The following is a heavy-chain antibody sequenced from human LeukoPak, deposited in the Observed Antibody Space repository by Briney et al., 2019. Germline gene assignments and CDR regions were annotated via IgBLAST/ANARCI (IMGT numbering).Heavy chain of an antibody. CDR3: AKKSRDGYNPFDY. D-gene: IGHD5-24*01. CDR2: ISSSGESP. Sequence: TGGSLRLSCAASGFTFSRYAMSWVRQAQGKGLEWVCGISSSGESPYYADSVKGRFTISRDNSKNTLYLEINSLRAEDTAVYYCAKKSRDGYNPFDYLGQGTLVTVSS. V-gene: IGHV3-23*01. CDR1: GFTFSRYA. J-gene: IGHJ4*02.